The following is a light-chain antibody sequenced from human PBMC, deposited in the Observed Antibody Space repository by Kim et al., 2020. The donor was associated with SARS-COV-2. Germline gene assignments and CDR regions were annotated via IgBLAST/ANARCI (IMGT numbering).Light chain of an antibody. CDR2: DAS. CDR3: QQSFTTPLT. V-gene: IGKV1-39*01. J-gene: IGKJ5*01. Sequence: DIQMTQSPSQLSASIGDTVTMTCRASQTIGKSVNWYQRKPGRAPNIVIFDASSLETGVPSRFSGSVSGVDFTLTISSLQPDDLGTYYCQQSFTTPLTFGQGTRLEIK. CDR1: QTIGKS.